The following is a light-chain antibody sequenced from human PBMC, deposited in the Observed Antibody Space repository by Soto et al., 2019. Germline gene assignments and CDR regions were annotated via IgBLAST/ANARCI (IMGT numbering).Light chain of an antibody. CDR1: QSVSSN. CDR3: QQYNDYIT. Sequence: EIVMTQSPATLSVSPGERATLSCRASQSVSSNLAWYQHKPGQAPRLLIYGASTRATGIPARFSGSGSGTEFTLTINSLQSDDSATYYCQQYNDYITFGQGTRLEIK. CDR2: GAS. J-gene: IGKJ5*01. V-gene: IGKV3-15*01.